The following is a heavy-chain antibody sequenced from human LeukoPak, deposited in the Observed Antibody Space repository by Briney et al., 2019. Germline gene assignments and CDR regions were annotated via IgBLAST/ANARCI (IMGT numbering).Heavy chain of an antibody. Sequence: GSLRLSCAASGFTFSSYEMNWVRQAPGKGLEWIGEIYHSGSTNYNPSLKSRVTISVDKSKNQFSLELSSVTAADTAVYYCARRPMVITTVGMYYMDVWGKGTTVTVSS. CDR3: ARRPMVITTVGMYYMDV. J-gene: IGHJ6*03. D-gene: IGHD3-22*01. CDR2: IYHSGST. CDR1: GFTFSSYEM. V-gene: IGHV4-4*02.